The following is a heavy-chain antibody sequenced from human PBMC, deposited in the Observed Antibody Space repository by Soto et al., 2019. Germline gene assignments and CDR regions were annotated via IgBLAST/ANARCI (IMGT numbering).Heavy chain of an antibody. CDR2: IYHNGRF. Sequence: QVQLQESGPGLVNPSGTLSLTCAVSGGSITSNWWSWVRQPPGKGLEWIGEIYHNGRFNYNPSLRSRLTISIDKSKNQLSLKLTSVTAADTPVHYCVRKDWYRFDPWGPGTLVTVSS. CDR3: VRKDWYRFDP. V-gene: IGHV4-4*02. D-gene: IGHD3-9*01. CDR1: GGSITSNW. J-gene: IGHJ5*02.